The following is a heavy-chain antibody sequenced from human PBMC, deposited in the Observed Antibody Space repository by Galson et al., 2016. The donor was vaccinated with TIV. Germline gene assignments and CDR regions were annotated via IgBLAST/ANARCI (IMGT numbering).Heavy chain of an antibody. CDR3: ARLVFPYASADY. CDR2: IYPGDSNT. D-gene: IGHD2-21*02. V-gene: IGHV5-51*03. Sequence: QSGAEVKKPGESLQISCKGSGYSFTNYWIGWVRQMPGKGLEWMGIIYPGDSNTRYSPSFQGQVSISADWSISTAYLQWSSLKASDTAMFSCARLVFPYASADYWGQGTLVTVSS. CDR1: GYSFTNYW. J-gene: IGHJ4*02.